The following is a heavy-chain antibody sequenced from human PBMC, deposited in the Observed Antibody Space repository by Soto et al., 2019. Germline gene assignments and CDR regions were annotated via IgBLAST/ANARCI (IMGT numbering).Heavy chain of an antibody. D-gene: IGHD2-2*02. V-gene: IGHV3-48*03. Sequence: GGSLRLSCAGYGFTFSSYEMNWVRQAPGKGLEWVSFISGSGTTTYYADSVRGRFTISRDNTKNSLYLQMNSLSAEDTGVYHCTRVLYGTSWGHVTPVPVSP. CDR3: TRVLYGTS. CDR1: GFTFSSYE. J-gene: IGHJ5*01. CDR2: ISGSGTTT.